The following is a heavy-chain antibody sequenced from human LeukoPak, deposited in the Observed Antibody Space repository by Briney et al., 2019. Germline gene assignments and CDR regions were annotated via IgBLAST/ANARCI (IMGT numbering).Heavy chain of an antibody. CDR1: GGSFSGYY. D-gene: IGHD3-22*01. CDR2: INHSGST. V-gene: IGHV4-34*01. CDR3: ARGRVTYYYDSSGYSRRPEPVYYFDY. J-gene: IGHJ4*02. Sequence: KSSETLSLTCAVYGGSFSGYYWSWIRQPPGKGLEWIGEINHSGSTNYNPSPKSRVTISVDTSKNQFSLKLSSVTAADTAVYYCARGRVTYYYDSSGYSRRPEPVYYFDYWGPGTLVTVSS.